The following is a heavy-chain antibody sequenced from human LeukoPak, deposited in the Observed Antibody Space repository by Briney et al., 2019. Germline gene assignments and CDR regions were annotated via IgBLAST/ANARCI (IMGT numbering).Heavy chain of an antibody. V-gene: IGHV3-7*01. CDR2: IEKDGSKK. D-gene: IGHD2-8*02. Sequence: GGSLRLSCAASRFTFSSYWMSWVRQAPGRGLEWVANIEKDGSKKNYVDSVKGRFTISRDNAKNSLYLQMTNLRVEDTAVYYCASYLYWWSDLGYWGQGTLVTVSS. CDR1: RFTFSSYW. J-gene: IGHJ4*02. CDR3: ASYLYWWSDLGY.